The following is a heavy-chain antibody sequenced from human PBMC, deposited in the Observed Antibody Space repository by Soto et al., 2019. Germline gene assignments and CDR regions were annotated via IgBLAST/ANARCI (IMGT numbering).Heavy chain of an antibody. Sequence: EVQLVESGGGLVKPGGSLRLSCAASGFTFSSYSMNWVRQAPGKGLEWVSSISSSSSYIYYADSVKGRFTISRDNDKNSLYLQMNSLRAEDTAVYYCARDRSGIAARIFDYWGQGTLVTVSS. CDR1: GFTFSSYS. CDR2: ISSSSSYI. D-gene: IGHD6-6*01. J-gene: IGHJ4*02. V-gene: IGHV3-21*01. CDR3: ARDRSGIAARIFDY.